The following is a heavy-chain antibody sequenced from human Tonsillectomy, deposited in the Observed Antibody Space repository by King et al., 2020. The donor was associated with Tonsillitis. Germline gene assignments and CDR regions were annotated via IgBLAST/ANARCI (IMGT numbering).Heavy chain of an antibody. Sequence: QLQESGPGLVKPSETLSLTCTVSGGSISSSSYYWGWIRQPPGKGLEWIGSIYYSGSTYYNPSLKSRVTISVDTSKNQFSLKLSSVTAADTAVYYCARLSGSYLESYYYYYMDVWGKGTTVTVSS. V-gene: IGHV4-39*01. J-gene: IGHJ6*03. CDR2: IYYSGST. CDR3: ARLSGSYLESYYYYYMDV. CDR1: GGSISSSSYY. D-gene: IGHD1-26*01.